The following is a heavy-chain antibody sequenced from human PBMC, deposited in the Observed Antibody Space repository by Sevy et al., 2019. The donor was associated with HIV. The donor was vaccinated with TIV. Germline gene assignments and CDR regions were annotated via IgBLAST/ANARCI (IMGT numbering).Heavy chain of an antibody. CDR3: ARHQTTAVLYAFDL. V-gene: IGHV4-59*08. D-gene: IGHD2-21*02. CDR1: GGSISSYL. CDR2: MYNTWST. Sequence: SETLSLTCTVSGGSISSYLWSWIRQPPGTGLEWIGYMYNTWSTNYNPSLKSRVTISLDTSKNQFSLKLSSVTAADTAVYYCARHQTTAVLYAFDLWGQGTMVTVSS. J-gene: IGHJ3*01.